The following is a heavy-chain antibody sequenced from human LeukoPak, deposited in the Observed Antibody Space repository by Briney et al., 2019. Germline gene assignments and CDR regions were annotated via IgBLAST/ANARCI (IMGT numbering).Heavy chain of an antibody. CDR1: GFTFSNAW. Sequence: GGSLRLSCAASGFTFSNAWMSWVRQAPGKGLEWAGRIKSITDGGTTDYAAPVKGRFTISRDDSKNTLYLQMDSLETEDTAVYYCTTSRPVLNWGQGTLVTVSS. CDR2: IKSITDGGTT. CDR3: TTSRPVLN. J-gene: IGHJ4*02. V-gene: IGHV3-15*01.